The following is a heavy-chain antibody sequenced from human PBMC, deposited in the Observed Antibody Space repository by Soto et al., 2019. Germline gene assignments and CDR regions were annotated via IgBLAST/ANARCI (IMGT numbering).Heavy chain of an antibody. Sequence: ESGGGLVQPGGSLRLSCAASGFGFTSHAMGWVRQAPGKGLEWVSLISGNGVTTYYADSMKGRVAISRDNAKNTVYFEMNSLRGEDTAVYYCVKGLWDLFRYFDYWGQGTLVTVSS. J-gene: IGHJ4*02. CDR1: GFGFTSHA. CDR3: VKGLWDLFRYFDY. CDR2: ISGNGVTT. V-gene: IGHV3-23*01. D-gene: IGHD1-26*01.